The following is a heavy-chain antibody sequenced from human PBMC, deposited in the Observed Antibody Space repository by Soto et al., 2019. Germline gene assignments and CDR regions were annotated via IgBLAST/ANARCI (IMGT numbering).Heavy chain of an antibody. Sequence: PGGSLRLSCAASGFTFSTYSMNWVRQAPGKGMEGVSYISSSTSTIYYAGSVMGRFTISRDNAKSSLYLEMNSLRAEDTAVYSCARESWCAEYYFGYSGKGTLVTVSS. CDR2: ISSSTSTI. D-gene: IGHD3-10*01. J-gene: IGHJ4*02. V-gene: IGHV3-48*01. CDR1: GFTFSTYS. CDR3: ARESWCAEYYFGY.